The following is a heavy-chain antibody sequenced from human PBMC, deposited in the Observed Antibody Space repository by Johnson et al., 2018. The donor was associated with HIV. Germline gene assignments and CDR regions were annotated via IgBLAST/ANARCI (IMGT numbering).Heavy chain of an antibody. CDR1: GFTFSNYW. CDR2: IKQDGSEK. Sequence: VQLVESGGGLVQPGGSLRLSCAASGFTFSNYWMSWVRQAPGKGLEWVANIKQDGSEKYYVDSVKGRFNISRDNAKNSLFLQRNSLRAEDTAVYYCARPRVISGRHGAFDIWGQGTMVTVSS. V-gene: IGHV3-7*01. CDR3: ARPRVISGRHGAFDI. J-gene: IGHJ3*02. D-gene: IGHD3-10*01.